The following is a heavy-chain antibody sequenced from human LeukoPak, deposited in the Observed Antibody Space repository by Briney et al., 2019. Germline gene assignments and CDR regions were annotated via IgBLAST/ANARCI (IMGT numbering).Heavy chain of an antibody. J-gene: IGHJ6*03. D-gene: IGHD3-10*01. Sequence: GRSLRLSCAASGFTFSSYAMHWVRQAPGKGLEWVAVISYDGSNKYYADSVKGRFTISRDNSKNTLYLQMNSLRAEDTAVYYCARDSAPRGRTCYYYYMDVWGKGTTVTVSS. CDR2: ISYDGSNK. V-gene: IGHV3-30*04. CDR1: GFTFSSYA. CDR3: ARDSAPRGRTCYYYYMDV.